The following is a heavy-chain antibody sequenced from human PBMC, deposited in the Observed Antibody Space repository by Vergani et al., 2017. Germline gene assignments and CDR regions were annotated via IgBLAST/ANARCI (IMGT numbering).Heavy chain of an antibody. D-gene: IGHD3-10*01. Sequence: QVQLQESGPGLVKPSETLSLTCTVSGGSVSSGSYYWSWSRQPPGKGLEWIGYIYYSGSTNYNPSLKSRVTISVDTSKNQFSLKLCSVTAAATAVSYCARDGYGSGSYYRPDNWFDPWGQGPLVTVSS. J-gene: IGHJ5*02. CDR2: IYYSGST. CDR3: ARDGYGSGSYYRPDNWFDP. CDR1: GGSVSSGSYY. V-gene: IGHV4-61*01.